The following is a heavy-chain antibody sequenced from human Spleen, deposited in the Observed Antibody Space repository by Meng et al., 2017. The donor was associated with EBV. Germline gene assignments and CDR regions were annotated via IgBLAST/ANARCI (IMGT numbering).Heavy chain of an antibody. Sequence: QVQLVESGGGLVKPGGSLRLSCAASGFSLSDYYMSVIRQIPGKGLEWVSSISNSGSTINYADFVKGRFTISRDNTKNTLYLQMNSLRAEDTALYFCSRDLAGPYDDWGQGTLVTVSS. CDR1: GFSLSDYY. J-gene: IGHJ4*02. CDR3: SRDLAGPYDD. V-gene: IGHV3-11*04. D-gene: IGHD3-3*02. CDR2: ISNSGSTI.